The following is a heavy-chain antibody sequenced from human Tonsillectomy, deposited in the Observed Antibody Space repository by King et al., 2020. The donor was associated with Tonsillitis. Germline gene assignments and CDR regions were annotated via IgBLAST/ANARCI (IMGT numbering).Heavy chain of an antibody. CDR2: INSDGSST. V-gene: IGHV3-74*01. Sequence: VQLVESGGGLVQPGGSLRLSCAASGFTFSTYWMHWVRQAPGKGLVWVSRINSDGSSTFYADSVKGRFTISRDNAKNTLYLQMNSLRAEDTAVYYCARDLLLWFGESTDAFDIWGQGTMVTVSS. CDR3: ARDLLLWFGESTDAFDI. J-gene: IGHJ3*02. CDR1: GFTFSTYW. D-gene: IGHD3-10*01.